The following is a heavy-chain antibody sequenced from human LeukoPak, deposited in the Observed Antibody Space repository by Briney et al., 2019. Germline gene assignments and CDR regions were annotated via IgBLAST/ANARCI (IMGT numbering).Heavy chain of an antibody. CDR1: GFSFSSYE. V-gene: IGHV3-48*03. J-gene: IGHJ4*02. Sequence: GGSLRLSCAASGFSFSSYETNWVRQAPGKGLEWVSYISASGTTIYYADSVKGRFTISRDNAEKSLYLQMNSLRAEDTAVYYCAKRDRPCSGDCSAPYYFDYWGQGTLVTVSS. D-gene: IGHD2-21*02. CDR2: ISASGTTI. CDR3: AKRDRPCSGDCSAPYYFDY.